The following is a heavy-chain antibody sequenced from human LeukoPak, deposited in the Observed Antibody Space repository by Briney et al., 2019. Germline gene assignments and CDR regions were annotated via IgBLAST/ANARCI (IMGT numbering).Heavy chain of an antibody. CDR3: ARDHYYVPDY. CDR1: GFTFSGYE. Sequence: GVLRLSCAVSGFTFSGYEMNWVRQAPGKGLEWVSYISSSGSTIYYADSVKGRFTISRDNSKNTLDLQMNNLRAEDTAVYYCARDHYYVPDYWGQGTLVTVSS. D-gene: IGHD3-10*02. CDR2: ISSSGSTI. J-gene: IGHJ4*02. V-gene: IGHV3-48*03.